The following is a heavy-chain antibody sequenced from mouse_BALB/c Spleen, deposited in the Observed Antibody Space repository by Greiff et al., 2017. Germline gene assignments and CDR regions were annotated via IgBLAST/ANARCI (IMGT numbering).Heavy chain of an antibody. CDR1: GFTFSSFG. CDR2: ISSGSSTI. D-gene: IGHD1-1*01. V-gene: IGHV5-17*02. Sequence: EVMLVESGGGLVQPGGSRKLSCAASGFTFSSFGMHWVRQAPEKGLEWVAYISSGSSTIYYADTVKGRFTISRDNPKNTLFLQMTSLRSEDTAMYYCARDGEGYLDYWGQGTTLTVSS. J-gene: IGHJ2*01. CDR3: ARDGEGYLDY.